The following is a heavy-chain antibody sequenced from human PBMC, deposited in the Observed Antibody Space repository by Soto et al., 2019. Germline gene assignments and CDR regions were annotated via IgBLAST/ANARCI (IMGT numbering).Heavy chain of an antibody. CDR3: ARDGGYSSGWYVY. CDR2: IWYDGSNK. V-gene: IGHV3-33*01. J-gene: IGHJ4*02. D-gene: IGHD6-19*01. Sequence: VADIWYDGSNKYYADSVKSRFTISRDNSKNTLYLQMNSLRAEDTAVYYCARDGGYSSGWYVYWGQGTLVTVSS.